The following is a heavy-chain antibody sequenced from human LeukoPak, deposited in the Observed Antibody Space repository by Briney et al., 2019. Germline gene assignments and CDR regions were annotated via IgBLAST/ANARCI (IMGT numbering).Heavy chain of an antibody. CDR2: IIGSNGAT. Sequence: PGGSLRLSCAASGFTFSNYAMNWVRQAPGKGLEWVSLIIGSNGATLYADSVKGRFTISRDNSKNTLYLQMNSLTTEDTAVYYCARCGGGCYTSTQGFDYWGQGTLVTVSS. CDR1: GFTFSNYA. CDR3: ARCGGGCYTSTQGFDY. J-gene: IGHJ4*02. V-gene: IGHV3-23*01. D-gene: IGHD2-15*01.